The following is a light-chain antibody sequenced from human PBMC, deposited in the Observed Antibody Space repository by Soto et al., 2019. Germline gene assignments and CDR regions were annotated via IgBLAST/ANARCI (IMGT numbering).Light chain of an antibody. Sequence: EIVLTQSPGTLSLSPGERATLSCRASQSVSSSYLAWYQQKPGQAPRLLIYGASSRATGIPDRFSGSGSGTDFTLTISILEPEDCAVYYCQQYGSSPLGTFGQGTKLEIK. V-gene: IGKV3-20*01. J-gene: IGKJ2*01. CDR1: QSVSSSY. CDR2: GAS. CDR3: QQYGSSPLGT.